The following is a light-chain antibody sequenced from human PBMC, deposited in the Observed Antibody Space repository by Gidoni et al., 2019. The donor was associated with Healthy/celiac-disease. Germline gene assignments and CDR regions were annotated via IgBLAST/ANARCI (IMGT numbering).Light chain of an antibody. V-gene: IGKV1-39*01. J-gene: IGKJ1*01. CDR2: AAS. Sequence: DIQMTQSSSSLSASVGDRVTITCRASQSISSYSNWYQQKAGNAPQLLIYAASSLQSGVPTSLSGSGSGTYFTLIISSLQPEDFVTYYCQQSYSSGTFXXXTKVEIK. CDR1: QSISSY. CDR3: QQSYSSGT.